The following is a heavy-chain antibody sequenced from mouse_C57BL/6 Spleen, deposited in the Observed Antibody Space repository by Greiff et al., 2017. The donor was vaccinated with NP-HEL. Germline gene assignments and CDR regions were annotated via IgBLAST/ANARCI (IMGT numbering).Heavy chain of an antibody. V-gene: IGHV1-81*01. CDR2: IYPRSGNT. J-gene: IGHJ2*01. D-gene: IGHD1-1*01. CDR1: GYTFTSYG. CDR3: ATNYYGSHFGY. Sequence: QVQLQQSGAELARPGASVKLSCKASGYTFTSYGISWVKQRTGQGLEWIGEIYPRSGNTYYNEKFKGKATLTADKSSSTAYMKLRSLTSEDSAVYFCATNYYGSHFGYWGQGTTLTVSS.